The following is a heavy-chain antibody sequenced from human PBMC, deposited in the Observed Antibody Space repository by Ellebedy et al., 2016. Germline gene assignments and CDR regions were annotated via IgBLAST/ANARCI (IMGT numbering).Heavy chain of an antibody. Sequence: GGSLRLXCVASGFTFGNIFMSWVRQAPGGGLEWISTISGGGDTTVSADSVKGRFTISRDNFRNTLYLQMNSLRAEDTAVYYCYYGHYSGSWGQGTLVTVSS. CDR2: ISGGGDTT. D-gene: IGHD4-17*01. J-gene: IGHJ4*02. CDR3: YYGHYSGS. V-gene: IGHV3-23*01. CDR1: GFTFGNIF.